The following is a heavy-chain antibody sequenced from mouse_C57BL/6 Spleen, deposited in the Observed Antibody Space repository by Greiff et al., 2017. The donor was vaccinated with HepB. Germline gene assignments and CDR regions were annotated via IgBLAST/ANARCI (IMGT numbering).Heavy chain of an antibody. Sequence: EVQLQQSGAELVKPGASVKLSCTASGFNIKDYYMHWVKQRTEQGLEWIGRIDPEDGGTKYAQKFQGKATITADTSSNTAYLQLSSLTSEDTAVYYCAIPDYGNPGWFAYWGQGTLVTVSA. J-gene: IGHJ3*01. CDR1: GFNIKDYY. CDR2: IDPEDGGT. V-gene: IGHV14-2*01. D-gene: IGHD2-1*01. CDR3: AIPDYGNPGWFAY.